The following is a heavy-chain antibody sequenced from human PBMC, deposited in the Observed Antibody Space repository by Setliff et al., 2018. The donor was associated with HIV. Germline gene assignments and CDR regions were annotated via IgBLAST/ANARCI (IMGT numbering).Heavy chain of an antibody. V-gene: IGHV1-69-2*01. J-gene: IGHJ4*02. CDR2: VDPEDGET. Sequence: ASVKVSCKASGYTFTDYYMHWVQQAPGKGLEWMGRVDPEDGETIYAEKFQGRVTITADTSTDTAYMELSSLRSEDTAVYYCATLGEIPDDYWGQGTLVTVS. CDR3: ATLGEIPDDY. CDR1: GYTFTDYY. D-gene: IGHD3-16*01.